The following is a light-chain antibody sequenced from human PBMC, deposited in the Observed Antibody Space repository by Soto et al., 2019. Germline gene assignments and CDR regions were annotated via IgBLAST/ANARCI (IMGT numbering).Light chain of an antibody. V-gene: IGLV2-14*01. J-gene: IGLJ3*02. CDR1: SSDVGGYNY. CDR3: CSFTTSNTWV. CDR2: EVS. Sequence: QSVLTQPASVSGSPGQSITISCTGTSSDVGGYNYVSWFQQHPGEAPKLMIYEVSHRPSGVSDRLSGSKSGNTASLTISGLQAEDEADYYCCSFTTSNTWVFGVGTKVTVL.